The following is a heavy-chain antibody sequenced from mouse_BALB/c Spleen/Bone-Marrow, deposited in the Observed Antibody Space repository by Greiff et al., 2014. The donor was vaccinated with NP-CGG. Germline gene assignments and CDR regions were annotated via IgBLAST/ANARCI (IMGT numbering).Heavy chain of an antibody. CDR1: GYTFTSYW. Sequence: QVQLQQSGAELAEPGASVKMSCKASGYTFTSYWMHWVKQRPGQGLEWIGYINPSSGYNEYNQKFKDKATLTADKSSSTAYMQLSSLTSEDSAVYYCAGYYYGEGFAYWGQGTLVTVSA. V-gene: IGHV1-7*01. J-gene: IGHJ3*01. CDR2: INPSSGYN. CDR3: AGYYYGEGFAY. D-gene: IGHD1-1*01.